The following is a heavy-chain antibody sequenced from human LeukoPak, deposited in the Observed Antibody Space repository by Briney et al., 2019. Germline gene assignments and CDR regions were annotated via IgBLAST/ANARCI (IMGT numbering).Heavy chain of an antibody. Sequence: GGSLRLSCAASGFTFNTYAMSWVRQAPGKGLQWVSAIISSGDDTYHADSVKRRFTISRDNSKNTLYLQMNGLRAEDTAVYYCAKGSRASRPYYFDFWGQGTLVTVSS. D-gene: IGHD3-10*01. CDR1: GFTFNTYA. CDR3: AKGSRASRPYYFDF. V-gene: IGHV3-23*01. CDR2: IISSGDDT. J-gene: IGHJ4*02.